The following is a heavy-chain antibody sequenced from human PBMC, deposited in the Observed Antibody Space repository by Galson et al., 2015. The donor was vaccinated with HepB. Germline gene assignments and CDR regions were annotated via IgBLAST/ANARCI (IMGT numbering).Heavy chain of an antibody. D-gene: IGHD6-25*01. J-gene: IGHJ5*01. CDR3: ARGSAAGTWFGS. V-gene: IGHV3-21*01. CDR2: VSHSSSFI. CDR1: GFTFSRYS. Sequence: ALRLSCAGSGFTFSRYSMNWVRQTPGKGLEWVASVSHSSSFIYHADSLKGRFSISRDNAKKSVYLQMNSLGVEDTAVYYCARGSAAGTWFGSWGQGILVTVSS.